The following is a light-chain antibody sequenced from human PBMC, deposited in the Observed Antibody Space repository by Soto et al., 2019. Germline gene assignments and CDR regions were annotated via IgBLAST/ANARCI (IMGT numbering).Light chain of an antibody. CDR1: QSVNSNY. CDR2: GAS. J-gene: IGKJ1*01. V-gene: IGKV3-20*01. CDR3: QQYGRSPRT. Sequence: ETLLTQSPGTLSLSPGERATLSCRASQSVNSNYLAWYQQKPGQAPRLLIYGASSRATGIPDRFSGSGSGTDFILTISRLEPDDFAVYYCQQYGRSPRTFGQGTKVDIK.